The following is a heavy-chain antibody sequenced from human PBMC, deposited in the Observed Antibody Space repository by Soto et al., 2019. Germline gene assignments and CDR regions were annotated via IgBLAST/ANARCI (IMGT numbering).Heavy chain of an antibody. Sequence: QVQLVQSGAEVKKPGSSVKVSCKASGGTFSSYAISWVRRAPGQGLEWMGGIIPIFGTANYAQKFQGRVTITADESTSTAYMELSSLRSEDTAVYYCARAADSSSSVIGYGMDVWGQGTTVTVSS. J-gene: IGHJ6*02. V-gene: IGHV1-69*01. D-gene: IGHD6-6*01. CDR3: ARAADSSSSVIGYGMDV. CDR2: IIPIFGTA. CDR1: GGTFSSYA.